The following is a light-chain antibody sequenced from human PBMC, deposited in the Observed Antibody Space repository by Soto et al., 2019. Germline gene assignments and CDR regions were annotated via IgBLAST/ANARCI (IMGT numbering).Light chain of an antibody. Sequence: EIVVTQSPATLSVSPGDKATLSCRASQSVDSNLAWYQQEPGQAPRLLIYGASTRATGVSARFSGSGSGTEFTLSISSLQSEDFAVYYCQQYNNWPPWTFGQGTKVEIK. CDR2: GAS. CDR1: QSVDSN. CDR3: QQYNNWPPWT. V-gene: IGKV3-15*01. J-gene: IGKJ1*01.